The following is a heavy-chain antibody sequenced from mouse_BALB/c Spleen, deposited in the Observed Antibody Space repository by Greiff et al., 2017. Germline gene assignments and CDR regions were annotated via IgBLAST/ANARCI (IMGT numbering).Heavy chain of an antibody. Sequence: EVKVVESGGGLVQPGGSRKLSCAASGFTFSSFGMHWVRQAPEKGLEWVAYISSGSSTIYYADTVKGRFTISRDNPKNTLFLQMTSLRSEDTAMYYCARSKYGNFDYWGQGTTLTVSS. CDR2: ISSGSSTI. D-gene: IGHD2-10*02. J-gene: IGHJ2*01. CDR3: ARSKYGNFDY. V-gene: IGHV5-17*02. CDR1: GFTFSSFG.